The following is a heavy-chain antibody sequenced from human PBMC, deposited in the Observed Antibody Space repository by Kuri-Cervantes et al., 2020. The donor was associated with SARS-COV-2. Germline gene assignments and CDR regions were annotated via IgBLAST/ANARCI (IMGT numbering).Heavy chain of an antibody. CDR1: GLTFRKYG. Sequence: GGSLRLSCTGSGLTFRKYGIYWVRQAPGKGLEWVSGIGPSNTYIYYADSVKGRFIISRDNAKNSLYLQMNSLRVKNTALYYCARAYGDYVFREGLDSWGQGTLVTVSS. CDR2: IGPSNTYI. CDR3: ARAYGDYVFREGLDS. J-gene: IGHJ4*02. V-gene: IGHV3-21*06. D-gene: IGHD4-17*01.